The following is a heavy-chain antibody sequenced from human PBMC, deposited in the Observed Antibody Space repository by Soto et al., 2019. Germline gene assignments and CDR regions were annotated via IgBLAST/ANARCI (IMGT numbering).Heavy chain of an antibody. CDR3: AREEYSSSWYFDY. V-gene: IGHV4-4*02. J-gene: IGHJ4*02. Sequence: SETLSLTCAVSSGSISSSNWWSWVRQPPGKGLEWIGEIYHSGSTNYNPSLKSRVTISVDKSKNQFSLKLSSVTAADTAVYYCAREEYSSSWYFDYWGQGTLVTVSS. D-gene: IGHD6-13*01. CDR1: SGSISSSNW. CDR2: IYHSGST.